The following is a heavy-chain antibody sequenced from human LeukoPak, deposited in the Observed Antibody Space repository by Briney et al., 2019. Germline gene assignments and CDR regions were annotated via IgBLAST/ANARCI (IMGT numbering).Heavy chain of an antibody. V-gene: IGHV4-59*01. J-gene: IGHJ4*02. CDR1: GGSISSYS. D-gene: IGHD1-1*01. CDR3: ARDQGGTYVY. Sequence: PSETLSPSRTVSGGSISSYSRSWIRQPPGKGLEWIGYIYYSGSTNYNPSLKSRVTISVDTSKNQFSLKVSSVTAADTAVYYCARDQGGTYVYWGKRTLVTVSS. CDR2: IYYSGST.